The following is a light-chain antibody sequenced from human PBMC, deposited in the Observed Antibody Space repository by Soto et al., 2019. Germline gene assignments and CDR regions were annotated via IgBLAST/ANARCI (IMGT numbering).Light chain of an antibody. V-gene: IGKV3-11*01. CDR1: QSVTNY. J-gene: IGKJ1*01. Sequence: EIVMTQSPDTLYVSPGEGATLSCRASQSVTNYIAWYQQRPGQAPRLLIYDASNRATGVQARFSGSGSGTDFTLTISDLEPADFGLYYCKQRLNWPPGFGQGTKVDIK. CDR3: KQRLNWPPG. CDR2: DAS.